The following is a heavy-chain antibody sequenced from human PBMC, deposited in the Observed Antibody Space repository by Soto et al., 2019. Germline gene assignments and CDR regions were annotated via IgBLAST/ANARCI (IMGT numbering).Heavy chain of an antibody. Sequence: SVKGRFTISRDNAKNSLYLQMKSLRAEDTAVYYCARQSDMTTFGGVIVRTGMDVWGQGTTVNVSS. J-gene: IGHJ6*02. CDR3: ARQSDMTTFGGVIVRTGMDV. V-gene: IGHV3-48*01. D-gene: IGHD3-16*02.